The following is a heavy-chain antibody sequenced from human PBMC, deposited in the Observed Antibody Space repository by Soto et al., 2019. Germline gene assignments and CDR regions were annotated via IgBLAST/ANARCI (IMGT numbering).Heavy chain of an antibody. CDR2: IYYSGST. Sequence: ETLSLTGTVAGGCISSCYWCWIRQPPGKVLEMIGYIYYSGSTNYNPSLKSRVTISVDTSKNKFSLKLSSVTAAYTAVYYCARDASYEFWSGYQTYNWFDPWGQGTLVTVSS. V-gene: IGHV4-59*01. J-gene: IGHJ5*02. D-gene: IGHD3-3*01. CDR3: ARDASYEFWSGYQTYNWFDP. CDR1: GGCISSCY.